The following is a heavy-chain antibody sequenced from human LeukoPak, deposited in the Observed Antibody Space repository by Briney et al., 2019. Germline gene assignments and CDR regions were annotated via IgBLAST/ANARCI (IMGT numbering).Heavy chain of an antibody. J-gene: IGHJ4*02. CDR2: IRPNSGDT. D-gene: IGHD5-18*01. CDR1: GYTFAAYY. Sequence: ASVKVSCKASGYTFAAYYMYWVRQAPGQGLEWMGWIRPNSGDTNYAQKLQGRVTMTTDTSTSTAYMELRSLRSDDTAVYYCARDRYSYGYGRADYWGQGTLVTVSS. V-gene: IGHV1-18*04. CDR3: ARDRYSYGYGRADY.